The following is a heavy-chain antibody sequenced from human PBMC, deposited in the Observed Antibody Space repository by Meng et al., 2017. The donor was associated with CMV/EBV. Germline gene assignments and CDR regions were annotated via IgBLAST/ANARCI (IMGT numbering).Heavy chain of an antibody. CDR1: GFTFSSYS. J-gene: IGHJ4*02. CDR3: AREGYDFWSGVFDY. V-gene: IGHV3-21*01. CDR2: ISSSSSYI. D-gene: IGHD3-3*01. Sequence: GESLKISCAASGFTFSSYSMNWVRQAPGKGLEWVSSISSSSSYIYYADSVKGRFTISRDNAKTSLYLQMNSLRAEDTAVYYCAREGYDFWSGVFDYWGQGTLVTVSS.